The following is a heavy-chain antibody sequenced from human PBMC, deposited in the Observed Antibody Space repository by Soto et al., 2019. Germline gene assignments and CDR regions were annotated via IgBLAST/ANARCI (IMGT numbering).Heavy chain of an antibody. D-gene: IGHD6-25*01. CDR1: GFTVSNNY. Sequence: EVQLVESGGGLIQPGGFLRLSCAVSGFTVSNNYMSWVRQAPGKGLEGVSVIYSGGYTAYGDSVKGRFTISRDNSKNTLFLQKNGWRADGTAVYYLGTQRGGGGYWGQATLVTVSS. CDR2: IYSGGYT. CDR3: GTQRGGGGY. J-gene: IGHJ4*02. V-gene: IGHV3-53*01.